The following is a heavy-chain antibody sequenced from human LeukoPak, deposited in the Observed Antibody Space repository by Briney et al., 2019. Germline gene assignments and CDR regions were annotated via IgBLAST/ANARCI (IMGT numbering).Heavy chain of an antibody. Sequence: PGGSLRLSCAASGFTFSSYSMNWVRQAPGKGLEWVSAISGSGGSTYYADSVKGRFTISRDNSKNTLYLQMNSLRAEDTAVYYCAKDGYDFWSGYSNAVWGFDYWGQGTLVTVSS. D-gene: IGHD3-3*01. CDR3: AKDGYDFWSGYSNAVWGFDY. CDR1: GFTFSSYS. CDR2: ISGSGGST. V-gene: IGHV3-23*01. J-gene: IGHJ4*02.